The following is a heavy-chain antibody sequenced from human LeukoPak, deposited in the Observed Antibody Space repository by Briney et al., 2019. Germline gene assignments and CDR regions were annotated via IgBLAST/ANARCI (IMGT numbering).Heavy chain of an antibody. CDR1: GFTFSGSA. CDR3: TTGFV. Sequence: GGSLRLSCAASGFTFSGSAMHWVRQASGKGLEWVGRIRSKAGAYATAYAASVEGRFTVSRDDSKNTLYLQMNSLKTEDTAVYYCTTGFVWGQGTLVTVSS. V-gene: IGHV3-73*01. CDR2: IRSKAGAYAT. J-gene: IGHJ4*02.